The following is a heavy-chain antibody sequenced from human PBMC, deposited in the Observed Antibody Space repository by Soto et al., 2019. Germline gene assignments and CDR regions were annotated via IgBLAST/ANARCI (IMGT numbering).Heavy chain of an antibody. Sequence: QVQLVQSGAEVKKPGSSVKVSCKTSGVSFNNNGIGWVLQAPGHGLEWMGGVSPPFRTSNYARKFQGRISITADASTGTINMELSSLTSENTAQYYCARVLYYGSGCYSPYGMDVWGQGTTVTVSS. V-gene: IGHV1-69*01. CDR3: ARVLYYGSGCYSPYGMDV. CDR2: VSPPFRTS. J-gene: IGHJ6*02. D-gene: IGHD3-10*01. CDR1: GVSFNNNG.